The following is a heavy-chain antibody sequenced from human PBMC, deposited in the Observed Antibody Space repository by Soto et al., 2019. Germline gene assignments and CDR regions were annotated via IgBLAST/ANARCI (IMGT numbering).Heavy chain of an antibody. Sequence: EVQLVESGGDLVQPGGSLKLSCAASGFIFSGTTIHWFRQASGEGLEGVGRISGRADNYATGYAASVKGRFTISRDDSKKKAYLQMNSLKTEDTAVYFCTRAPDGNNADYLGQGTLVTVSS. J-gene: IGHJ4*02. CDR1: GFIFSGTT. CDR2: ISGRADNYAT. CDR3: TRAPDGNNADY. V-gene: IGHV3-73*02. D-gene: IGHD6-13*01.